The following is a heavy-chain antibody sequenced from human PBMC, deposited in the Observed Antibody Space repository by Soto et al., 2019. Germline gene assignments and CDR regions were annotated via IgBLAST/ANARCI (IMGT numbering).Heavy chain of an antibody. CDR2: IYYSGST. Sequence: PSETLSLTCTVSGGSISSYYWSWIRQPPGKGLEWIGYIYYSGSTNYNPSLKSRVTISVDTSKNQFSLKLSSVTAADTAVYYCARRYGGTLDHWGQGTLVTVSS. CDR1: GGSISSYY. D-gene: IGHD4-17*01. V-gene: IGHV4-59*08. J-gene: IGHJ4*02. CDR3: ARRYGGTLDH.